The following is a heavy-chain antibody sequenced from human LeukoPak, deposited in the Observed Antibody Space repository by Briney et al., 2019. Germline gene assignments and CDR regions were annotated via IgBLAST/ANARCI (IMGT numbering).Heavy chain of an antibody. J-gene: IGHJ6*03. CDR1: GGSISSYY. D-gene: IGHD6-6*01. CDR2: IYTSGGT. Sequence: PSETLSLTCTVSGGSISSYYWSWIRQPAGKGLEWIGRIYTSGGTNYNPSLKSRVTMSIDTSKNQFSLKLSSVTAADAAVYFCARAIAARPDYYYYMDVWGKGTTVTVSS. V-gene: IGHV4-4*07. CDR3: ARAIAARPDYYYYMDV.